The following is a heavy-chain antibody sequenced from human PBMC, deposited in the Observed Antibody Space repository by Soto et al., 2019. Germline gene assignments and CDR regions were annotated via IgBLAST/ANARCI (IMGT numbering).Heavy chain of an antibody. CDR2: ISSSGSTI. V-gene: IGHV3-48*03. Sequence: GGCLRVSYSASGLPSGLYEKNFVRQAPGKGLEWVSYISSSGSTIYYADSVKGRFTISRDNAKNSLYLQMNSLRAEDKAVYYRAHAGPTIRYWSPVTPVLVS. J-gene: IGHJ4*02. CDR3: AHAGPTIRY. CDR1: GLPSGLYE.